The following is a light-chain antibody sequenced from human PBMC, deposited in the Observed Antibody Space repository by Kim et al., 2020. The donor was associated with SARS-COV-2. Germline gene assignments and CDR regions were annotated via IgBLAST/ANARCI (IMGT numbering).Light chain of an antibody. V-gene: IGKV3-20*01. CDR1: QSVTSTY. CDR3: QQYVSSPPAWA. Sequence: EIVLAQSPGTLFLSPGERATLSCRASQSVTSTYLAWYQQKPGQAPRLLIYGASSRATGIPDRFSGSGSGTDFTLTIGRLEPEDFAVYYCQQYVSSPPAWAFGQGTKVDIK. CDR2: GAS. J-gene: IGKJ1*01.